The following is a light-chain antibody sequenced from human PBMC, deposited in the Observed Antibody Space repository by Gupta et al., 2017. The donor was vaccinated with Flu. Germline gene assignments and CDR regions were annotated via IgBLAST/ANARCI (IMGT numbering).Light chain of an antibody. CDR2: SAS. CDR1: QDISNG. Sequence: IQITQLPSSVSASVGARVTLTCRASQDISNGVVWYQQLPGKAPKILIFSASTLASGVPSRFTGSGSGTEFSLTINSLQAEDFATYFCQQTQTFPRTFGQGTRLEVK. J-gene: IGKJ1*01. V-gene: IGKV1-12*01. CDR3: QQTQTFPRT.